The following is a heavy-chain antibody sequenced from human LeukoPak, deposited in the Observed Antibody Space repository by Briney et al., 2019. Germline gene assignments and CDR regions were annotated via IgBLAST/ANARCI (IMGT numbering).Heavy chain of an antibody. CDR1: GFTVSSNY. Sequence: GGSLRLSCAASGFTVSSNYMSWVRQAPGKGLEWVSVIYSGGNTHYADSVKGRFTISRDNSKNTLYLQMNSLRAEDTAVYYCAGSYVIRSFDYWGQGTLVTVSS. D-gene: IGHD3-16*01. V-gene: IGHV3-53*01. J-gene: IGHJ4*02. CDR2: IYSGGNT. CDR3: AGSYVIRSFDY.